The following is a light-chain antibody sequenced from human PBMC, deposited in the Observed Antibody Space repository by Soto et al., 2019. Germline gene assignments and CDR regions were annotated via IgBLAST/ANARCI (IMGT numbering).Light chain of an antibody. CDR3: QQLSSYPLT. V-gene: IGKV1-9*01. Sequence: IQLTQSPSSLSASVGDRVTITCRASQDISRFLAWYQQKPGKAPKLLIYDASTLQSGVPSRFSGSGSGTDFTLTISSMPTEDFAIYFCQQLSSYPLTFGGGTKVDIK. CDR1: QDISRF. J-gene: IGKJ4*01. CDR2: DAS.